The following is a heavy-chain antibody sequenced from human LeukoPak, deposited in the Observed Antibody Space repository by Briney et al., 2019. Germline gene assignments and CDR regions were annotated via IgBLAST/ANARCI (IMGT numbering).Heavy chain of an antibody. CDR3: ARDLTRDGYNHDIRYGMDV. V-gene: IGHV1-69*04. D-gene: IGHD5-24*01. Sequence: EASVKVSCKASGGTFSSYAITWVRQAPGQGLEWMGRIIPIFRIANYAQKFQGRVTITADKSTSTAYMELSSLRSEDTAVYYCARDLTRDGYNHDIRYGMDVWGQGTTVTVSS. CDR2: IIPIFRIA. J-gene: IGHJ6*02. CDR1: GGTFSSYA.